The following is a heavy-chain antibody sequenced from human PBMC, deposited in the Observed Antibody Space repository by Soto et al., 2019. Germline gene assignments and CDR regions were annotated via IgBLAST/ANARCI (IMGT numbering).Heavy chain of an antibody. J-gene: IGHJ6*02. V-gene: IGHV3-30*03. CDR1: GFTFSSYG. D-gene: IGHD3-22*01. Sequence: QVQLVESGGGVVQPGRSLRLSCAASGFTFSSYGMHWVRQAPGKGLEWVAVISYDGSNKYYADSVKGRFTISRDNSKNTLYLQMNSLRAEDTAVHYCAQSDYDSSGYYYGMDVWGQGTTVTVSS. CDR2: ISYDGSNK. CDR3: AQSDYDSSGYYYGMDV.